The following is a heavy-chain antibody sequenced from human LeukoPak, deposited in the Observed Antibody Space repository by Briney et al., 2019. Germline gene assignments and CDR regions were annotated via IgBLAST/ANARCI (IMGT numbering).Heavy chain of an antibody. J-gene: IGHJ6*03. CDR2: IYHSGST. V-gene: IGHV4-38-2*02. CDR3: ARVTGSFHYYYYYMDV. Sequence: SETLSLTCTVSGYSISTGYYWDWIRQPPGEGLEWLGSIYHSGSTYYNPSLKGRVTISLDTSKDQFSLRLPSVTAADTAVYYCARVTGSFHYYYYYMDVWGKGTTVTVSS. D-gene: IGHD1-14*01. CDR1: GYSISTGYY.